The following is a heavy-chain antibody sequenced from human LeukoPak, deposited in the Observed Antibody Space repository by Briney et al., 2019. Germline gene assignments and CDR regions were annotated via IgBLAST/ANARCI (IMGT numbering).Heavy chain of an antibody. J-gene: IGHJ4*02. Sequence: PSQTLSLTCTVSGGSISSGDYYWSWIRQPPGKGLEGFGYNYYSANNYYNPSLKSRVTISVDTSKNQFSLKLSSVTAGDTAVYYWARVRSGGSLTREIDYWGQGTLVTVSS. CDR3: ARVRSGGSLTREIDY. CDR1: GGSISSGDYY. D-gene: IGHD2-15*01. V-gene: IGHV4-30-4*08. CDR2: NYYSANN.